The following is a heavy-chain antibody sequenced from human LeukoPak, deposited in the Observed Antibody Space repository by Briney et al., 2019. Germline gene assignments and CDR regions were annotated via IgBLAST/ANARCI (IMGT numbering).Heavy chain of an antibody. CDR3: ARGGDGYNSGDY. V-gene: IGHV4-31*03. Sequence: SQTLSLTCTVSGGSISSGGYYWSWIRQHPGKGLEWIGYIYYSGSIYYNPSLKSRVTISADTSKNQFSLKLSSVTAADTAVYYCARGGDGYNSGDYWGQGTLVTVSS. CDR2: IYYSGSI. D-gene: IGHD5-24*01. CDR1: GGSISSGGYY. J-gene: IGHJ4*02.